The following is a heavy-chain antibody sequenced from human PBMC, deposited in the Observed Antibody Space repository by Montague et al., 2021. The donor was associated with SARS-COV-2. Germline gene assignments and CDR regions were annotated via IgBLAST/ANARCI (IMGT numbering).Heavy chain of an antibody. CDR2: IYGNDDK. CDR3: SHFRTHYNLFTGYSPNGVDV. CDR1: GFSLTTKGMG. Sequence: PALVKPTQTLTLTCSFSGFSLTTKGMGVTWIRQPPGKALEWLALIYGNDDKRYRPSLQTKLTIAKDTSKNQVILIMTDMDPADTGTYFCSHFRTHYNLFTGYSPNGVDVWGQGTTVTVSS. J-gene: IGHJ6*02. V-gene: IGHV2-5*01. D-gene: IGHD3-9*01.